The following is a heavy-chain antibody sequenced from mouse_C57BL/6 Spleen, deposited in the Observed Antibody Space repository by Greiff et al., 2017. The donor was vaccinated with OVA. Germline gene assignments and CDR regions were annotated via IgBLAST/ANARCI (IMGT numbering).Heavy chain of an antibody. J-gene: IGHJ2*01. Sequence: VQLKESGGGLVKPGGSLKLSCAASGFTFSSYAMSWVRQTPEKRLEWVATISDGGSYTYYPDNVKGRFTISRDNAKNNPYLQMSQLKSEDTARYYCARDNFDYWGQGTTLTVSS. CDR2: ISDGGSYT. V-gene: IGHV5-4*01. CDR1: GFTFSSYA. CDR3: ARDNFDY.